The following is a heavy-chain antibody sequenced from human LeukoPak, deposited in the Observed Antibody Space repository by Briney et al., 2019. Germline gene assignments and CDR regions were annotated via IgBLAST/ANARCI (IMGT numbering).Heavy chain of an antibody. J-gene: IGHJ4*02. CDR2: IYHSGFT. CDR1: GFTFSSYAM. Sequence: PGGSLRLSCAASGFTFSSYAMTWVRQAPGKGLEWIGEIYHSGFTNYNPSLKSRVTISVDKSKNQFSLKLNSMTAADTAMYYCAREDPDRKIDCWGQGTLVTVSS. CDR3: AREDPDRKIDC. D-gene: IGHD1-14*01. V-gene: IGHV4-4*02.